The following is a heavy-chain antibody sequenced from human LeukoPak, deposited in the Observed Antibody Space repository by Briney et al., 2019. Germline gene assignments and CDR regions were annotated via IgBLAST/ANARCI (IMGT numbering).Heavy chain of an antibody. Sequence: ASVKVSCKASGGTFSSYAISWVRQAPGQGLEWMGRIIPILGIANYAQKFQGRVTMTRDTSTSTVYMELSSLRSEDTAVYYCARDTLPYYYDSSGYSHEYFQHWGQGTLVTVSS. CDR2: IIPILGIA. CDR3: ARDTLPYYYDSSGYSHEYFQH. CDR1: GGTFSSYA. D-gene: IGHD3-22*01. J-gene: IGHJ1*01. V-gene: IGHV1-69*04.